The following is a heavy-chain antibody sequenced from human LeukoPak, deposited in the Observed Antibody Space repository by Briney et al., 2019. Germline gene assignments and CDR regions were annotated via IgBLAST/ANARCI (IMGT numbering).Heavy chain of an antibody. CDR3: ARGGNYDILTGYIFDY. CDR1: GFTFSNYA. J-gene: IGHJ4*02. D-gene: IGHD3-9*01. V-gene: IGHV3-23*01. CDR2: ITGGGSGI. Sequence: GGSLRLSCAASGFTFSNYAMSWVRQAPGKGLEWVSAITGGGSGIYYADSMKSRFTISRDNSKNTLYLQINSLRAEDTAVYYCARGGNYDILTGYIFDYWGQGTLVTVSS.